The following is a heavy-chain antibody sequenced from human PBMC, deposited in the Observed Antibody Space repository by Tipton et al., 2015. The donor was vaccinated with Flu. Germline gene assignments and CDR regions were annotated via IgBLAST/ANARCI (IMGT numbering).Heavy chain of an antibody. Sequence: TLSLTCAVYGGSFSGYYWSWIRQPLGKGLEWIGEINHSGSTNYNPSLKSRVTISVDTSKNQFSLKLNSVTAADTAVYYCASKYYDFWSGRECCHYWGQGTLVTVSS. CDR2: INHSGST. V-gene: IGHV4-34*01. CDR3: ASKYYDFWSGRECCHY. J-gene: IGHJ4*02. D-gene: IGHD3-3*01. CDR1: GGSFSGYY.